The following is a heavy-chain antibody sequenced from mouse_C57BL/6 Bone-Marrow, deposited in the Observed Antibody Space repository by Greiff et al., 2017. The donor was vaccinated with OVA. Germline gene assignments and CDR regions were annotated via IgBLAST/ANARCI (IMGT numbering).Heavy chain of an antibody. CDR1: GYTFTSYW. J-gene: IGHJ3*01. Sequence: QVHVKQPGAELVRPGSSVKLSCKASGYTFTSYWMHWVKQRPIQGLEWIGNIDPSDSETHYNQKFKDKATLTVDKSSSTAYMQLSSLTSEDSAVYYCARDQLGRGFAYWGQGTLVTVSA. D-gene: IGHD4-1*02. CDR3: ARDQLGRGFAY. CDR2: IDPSDSET. V-gene: IGHV1-52*01.